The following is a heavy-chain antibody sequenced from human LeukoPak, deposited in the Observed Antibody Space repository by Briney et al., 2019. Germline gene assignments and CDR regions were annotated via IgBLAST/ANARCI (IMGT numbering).Heavy chain of an antibody. V-gene: IGHV6-1*01. CDR1: GDSVSSNSAT. D-gene: IGHD6-6*01. CDR3: ARGRGSSADFDY. J-gene: IGHJ4*02. Sequence: PSQTLSLTCAISGDSVSSNSATWNWIRQSPSRGLEWLGRTYYRSQWNNDYAASVKSRIDINPETSKNQFSLQLNSVTPEDTAVYYCARGRGSSADFDYWGQGTLVTVSS. CDR2: TYYRSQWNN.